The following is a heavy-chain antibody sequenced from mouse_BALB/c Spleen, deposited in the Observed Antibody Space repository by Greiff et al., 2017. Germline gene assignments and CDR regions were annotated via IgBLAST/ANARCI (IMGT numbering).Heavy chain of an antibody. CDR1: GYTFTSYY. CDR2: INPSNGGT. D-gene: IGHD1-1*01. V-gene: IGHV1S16*01. Sequence: VQLQESGAELVKPGASVKLSCKASGYTFTSYYMYWVKQRPGQGLEWIGEINPSNGGTNFNEKFKSKATLTVDKSSSTAYMQLSSLTSEDSAVYYCTTVPYWGQGTLVTVSA. J-gene: IGHJ3*01. CDR3: TTVPY.